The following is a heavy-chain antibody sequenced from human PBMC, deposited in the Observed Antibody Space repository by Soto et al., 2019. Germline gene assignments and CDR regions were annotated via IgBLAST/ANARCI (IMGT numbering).Heavy chain of an antibody. D-gene: IGHD3-22*01. Sequence: PSESLSLTCTVPVPSISSYYCSWIRQPPGQVLEWIGYIYQSGSTNYNPSLKSRVTISVDRPQNQFSLNLSSVTAADTAVYYCARAASYYDSIGYLNRENAFDIWRQGTMVTVSS. CDR3: ARAASYYDSIGYLNRENAFDI. J-gene: IGHJ3*02. CDR1: VPSISSYY. V-gene: IGHV4-59*12. CDR2: IYQSGST.